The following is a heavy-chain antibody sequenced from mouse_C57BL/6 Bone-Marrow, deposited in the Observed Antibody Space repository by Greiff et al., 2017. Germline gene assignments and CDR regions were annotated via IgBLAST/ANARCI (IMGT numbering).Heavy chain of an antibody. CDR3: VRQRWFAY. CDR2: IRSKSNNYAT. J-gene: IGHJ3*01. V-gene: IGHV10-1*01. Sequence: GGGLVQPKGSLKLSCAASGFSFNTYAMNLVRQAPGKGFEWVARIRSKSNNYATYYAVPVKARFTISRDDAESMLYLQMSNLKTEDTAMYYCVRQRWFAYWGQGTLVTVSA. CDR1: GFSFNTYA.